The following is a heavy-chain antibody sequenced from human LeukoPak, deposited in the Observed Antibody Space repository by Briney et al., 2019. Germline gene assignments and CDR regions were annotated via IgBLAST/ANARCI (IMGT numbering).Heavy chain of an antibody. CDR2: TYYRSKWYN. D-gene: IGHD3-16*02. J-gene: IGHJ4*02. Sequence: SQTLSLTCAISGDSVSSNSAAWNWIRQSPSRGLEWPGRTYYRSKWYNDYAVSVKSRITINPDTSKNQFSLQLNSVTPEDTAVYYCARADYDYVWGSYRFEYYFDYWGQGTLVTVSS. V-gene: IGHV6-1*01. CDR1: GDSVSSNSAA. CDR3: ARADYDYVWGSYRFEYYFDY.